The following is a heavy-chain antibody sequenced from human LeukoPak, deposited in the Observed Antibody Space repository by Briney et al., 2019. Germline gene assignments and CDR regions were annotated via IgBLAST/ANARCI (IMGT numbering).Heavy chain of an antibody. CDR2: IKQDGSEK. V-gene: IGHV3-7*01. Sequence: SGGSLRLSCSTSGFTFSSYWMSWVRQAPGKRLEWVANIKQDGSEKYYVDSVKGRFTISRDNAKNSLFLQMNSLRADDTAVYYCAREYYDSSGYYHGWHWGQGALVTVPS. CDR3: AREYYDSSGYYHGWH. D-gene: IGHD3-22*01. CDR1: GFTFSSYW. J-gene: IGHJ4*02.